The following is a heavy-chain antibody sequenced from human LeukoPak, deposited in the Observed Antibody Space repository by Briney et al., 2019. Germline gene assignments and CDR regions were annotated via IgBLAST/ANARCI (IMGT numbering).Heavy chain of an antibody. Sequence: RAGGSLRLSCAASGFTFSSYGMHWVRQAPGKGLEWVAFIPYDGSNKYYADSVKGRFTISRDNSKNTLYLQMNSLRPEDTAVYYCAKFPPLNTVVIAASQRFFDSWGQGTLVTVSS. V-gene: IGHV3-30*02. CDR3: AKFPPLNTVVIAASQRFFDS. CDR2: IPYDGSNK. D-gene: IGHD2-15*01. CDR1: GFTFSSYG. J-gene: IGHJ4*02.